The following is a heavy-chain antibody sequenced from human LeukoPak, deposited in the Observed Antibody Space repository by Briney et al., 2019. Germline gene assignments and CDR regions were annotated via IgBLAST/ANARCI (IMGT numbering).Heavy chain of an antibody. V-gene: IGHV3-21*01. D-gene: IGHD4-23*01. Sequence: PGGSLRLSCAASGFTFSSYSMNWVRQAPGKGLEWVSSISSSSSYIYYADSVKGRFTISRDNSKNTLYLQMNSLRAEDTAVYYCARESTLGYYYYGMDVWGQGTTVTVAS. CDR1: GFTFSSYS. CDR2: ISSSSSYI. CDR3: ARESTLGYYYYGMDV. J-gene: IGHJ6*02.